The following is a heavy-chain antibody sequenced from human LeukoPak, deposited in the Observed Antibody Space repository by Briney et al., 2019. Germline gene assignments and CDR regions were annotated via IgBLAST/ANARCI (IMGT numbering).Heavy chain of an antibody. CDR2: INHSGST. Sequence: SETLSLTCAVYGESFSGYYWSWIRQPPGRGLEWIGEINHSGSTSYSASLKSRVTISVDTSKNQFSLKLSSVTAADTAVYYCARGRSGDYWGQGTLVTVSS. CDR3: ARGRSGDY. J-gene: IGHJ4*02. V-gene: IGHV4-34*01. D-gene: IGHD6-25*01. CDR1: GESFSGYY.